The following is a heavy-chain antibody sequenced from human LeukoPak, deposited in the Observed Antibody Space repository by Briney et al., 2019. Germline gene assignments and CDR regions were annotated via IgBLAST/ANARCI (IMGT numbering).Heavy chain of an antibody. CDR2: IYYSGST. CDR1: GGSISSGGYY. CDR3: ARRPYKWAFDY. J-gene: IGHJ4*02. D-gene: IGHD1-20*01. Sequence: PSETLSLTCTVSGGSISSGGYYWSWIRQHPGKGLEWIGYIYYSGSTYYNPSLKSRVTISVDTSKNQFSLKLSSVTAADTAVYYCARRPYKWAFDYWGQGTLVTVSS. V-gene: IGHV4-31*03.